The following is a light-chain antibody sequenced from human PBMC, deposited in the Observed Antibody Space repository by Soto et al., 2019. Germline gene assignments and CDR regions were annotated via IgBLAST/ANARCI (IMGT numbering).Light chain of an antibody. CDR2: KAS. V-gene: IGKV1-5*03. J-gene: IGKJ1*01. CDR1: QSISSW. Sequence: DIQMTQSPSTLSASVGDRVTITCRASQSISSWLAWYQQKPGKAPKLLIYKASSLESGVPSRFSGSGSGTKFTLTVSRLQPDDFADYYCQQYNGYSTFGQGTKVDIE. CDR3: QQYNGYST.